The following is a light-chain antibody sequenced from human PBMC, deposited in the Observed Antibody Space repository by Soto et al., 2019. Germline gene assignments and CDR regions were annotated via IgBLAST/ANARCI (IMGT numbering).Light chain of an antibody. J-gene: IGLJ2*01. V-gene: IGLV9-49*01. CDR1: SGYSNYK. Sequence: QSVLTQPPSASAPLGASVTLTCTLSSGYSNYKVDWYQQRPGKGPRFVMRVGTGGIVGSKGDGIPDRFSVLGSCLNRYLTIKNIQEEDESDYHCGADHGSGSNFVVVFGGGTKLTVL. CDR3: GADHGSGSNFVVV. CDR2: VGTGGIVG.